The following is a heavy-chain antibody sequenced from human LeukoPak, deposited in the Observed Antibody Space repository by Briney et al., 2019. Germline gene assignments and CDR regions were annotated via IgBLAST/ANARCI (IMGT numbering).Heavy chain of an antibody. CDR2: INRDGSRT. V-gene: IGHV3-74*01. CDR3: ARGGSDTAMAHDY. D-gene: IGHD5-18*01. Sequence: PGGSLRLSCAASGLTFSSHWMHWVRQAPGKGLMWVSRINRDGSRTDYGDSVKGRFTISRDDAKNTLYLQVNSLRAEDTAVYFCARGGSDTAMAHDYWGQGTLVTVSS. J-gene: IGHJ4*02. CDR1: GLTFSSHW.